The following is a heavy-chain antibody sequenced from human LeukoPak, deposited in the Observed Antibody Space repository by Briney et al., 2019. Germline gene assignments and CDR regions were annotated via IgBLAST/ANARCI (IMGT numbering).Heavy chain of an antibody. CDR1: GFTFSSYS. V-gene: IGHV3-21*01. J-gene: IGHJ3*02. D-gene: IGHD2-2*01. CDR3: ARDLDVVVPAADAFDI. CDR2: ISSSSSYI. Sequence: GGSLRLSCAASGFTFSSYSMNWVRQAPGKGLEWVSSISSSSSYIYYADSVKGRFTISRDNAKNSMYLQMNSLRAEETAVYYCARDLDVVVPAADAFDIWGQGTMVTVSS.